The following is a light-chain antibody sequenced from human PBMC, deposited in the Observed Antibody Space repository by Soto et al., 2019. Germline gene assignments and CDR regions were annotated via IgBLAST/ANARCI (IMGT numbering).Light chain of an antibody. V-gene: IGKV3-20*01. CDR2: GAS. Sequence: EIVLTQSPGTLSLSPGERATLSCRSSQSVSSSDLAWYQQKPGQSPRLLIYGASSRATGIPDRFSGSGSGTDLTLTISAMETEDFAVYYSPQYGSSTQTFGQGTTLQIK. CDR1: QSVSSSD. CDR3: PQYGSSTQT. J-gene: IGKJ2*01.